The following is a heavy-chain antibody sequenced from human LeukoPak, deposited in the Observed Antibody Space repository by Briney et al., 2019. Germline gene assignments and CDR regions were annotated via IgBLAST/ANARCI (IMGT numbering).Heavy chain of an antibody. CDR3: AGMVRGVNPYPHY. CDR2: IYYSGST. CDR1: GGSISSYY. Sequence: SETLSLTCTVSGGSISSYYWSWIRQPPGKGLEWIGCIYYSGSTNYNPSLKSRVTISVDTSKNQFSLKLSSVTAADTAVYYCAGMVRGVNPYPHYWGQGTLVTVSS. D-gene: IGHD3-10*01. J-gene: IGHJ4*02. V-gene: IGHV4-59*01.